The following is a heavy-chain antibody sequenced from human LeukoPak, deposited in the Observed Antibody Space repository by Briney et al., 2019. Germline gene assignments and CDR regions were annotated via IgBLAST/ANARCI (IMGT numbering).Heavy chain of an antibody. V-gene: IGHV3-23*01. CDR2: ISDSGSST. CDR1: GFIFSSYA. J-gene: IGHJ4*02. CDR3: VKGSSSSRRTHDC. D-gene: IGHD6-13*01. Sequence: GGSLRLSCAASGFIFSSYAMSWVRQAPGKGLEWVSTISDSGSSTYYADSVKGRFTISRDNSKNTLYLEMNSLRAEGTAVYFCVKGSSSSRRTHDCWGQGTLVTVSS.